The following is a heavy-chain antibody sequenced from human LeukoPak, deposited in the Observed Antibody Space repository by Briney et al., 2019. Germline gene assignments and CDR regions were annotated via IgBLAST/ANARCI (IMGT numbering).Heavy chain of an antibody. V-gene: IGHV4-31*02. J-gene: IGHJ3*01. D-gene: IGHD2-8*01. CDR1: VGSFTSADYY. Sequence: PSETLSLTCTVSVGSFTSADYYWTCIRQHPGKGLEWLAYLYYTWDTSYNPSLKSRLTISVDTSQNQFSLTMTSVTAADTAVYYCARVMVVSANGEEVLAPPDAFDVWGQGTLVTVSA. CDR3: ARVMVVSANGEEVLAPPDAFDV. CDR2: LYYTWDT.